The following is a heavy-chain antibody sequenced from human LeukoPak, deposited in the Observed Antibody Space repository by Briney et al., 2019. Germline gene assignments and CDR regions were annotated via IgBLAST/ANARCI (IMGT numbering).Heavy chain of an antibody. V-gene: IGHV1-58*02. CDR3: AADSSYSNWFDP. Sequence: SVKVSCKASGLNFINSAMQWVRQARGQRLEWIGWIVVGSNHTHYAQKFQERVTITGDMSTNTAYMELSGLRSEDTAVYYCAADSSYSNWFDPWGQGTLVIVSS. CDR1: GLNFINSA. J-gene: IGHJ5*02. CDR2: IVVGSNHT. D-gene: IGHD2-21*01.